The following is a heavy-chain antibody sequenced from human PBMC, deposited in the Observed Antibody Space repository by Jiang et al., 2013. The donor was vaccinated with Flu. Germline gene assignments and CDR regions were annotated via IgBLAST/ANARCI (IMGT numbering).Heavy chain of an antibody. V-gene: IGHV3-7*04. CDR1: GFTLSRFW. D-gene: IGHD7-27*01. CDR3: VRAPKALGLSIYFDF. Sequence: QLVESGGSLVQTGGSLRLSCTTSGFTLSRFWMSWIRQAPGKGPEWVANIKEDGSEEYYVDSVKGRFTISRDNAKNSVYLQMNSLRVEDTAVYYCVRAPKALGLSIYFDFWGQGILVTVSS. CDR2: IKEDGSEE. J-gene: IGHJ4*02.